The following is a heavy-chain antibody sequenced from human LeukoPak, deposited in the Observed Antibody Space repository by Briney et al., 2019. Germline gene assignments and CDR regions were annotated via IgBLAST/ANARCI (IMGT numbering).Heavy chain of an antibody. D-gene: IGHD3-9*01. CDR1: GFTFDDYA. CDR3: AKTPYYDILTGLSTYFDY. V-gene: IGHV3-43*02. CDR2: ISGDGGST. Sequence: GGSLRLSCAASGFTFDDYAMHWVRQAPGKGLEWVSLISGDGGSTYYADSVKGRFTISRGNSRNSLYLQMNSLRTEDTALYYCAKTPYYDILTGLSTYFDYWGQGTLVTVSS. J-gene: IGHJ4*02.